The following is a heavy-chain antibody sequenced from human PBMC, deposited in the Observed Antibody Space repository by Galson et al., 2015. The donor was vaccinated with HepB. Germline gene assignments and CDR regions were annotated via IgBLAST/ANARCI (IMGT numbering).Heavy chain of an antibody. CDR1: GYSFTSYW. CDR2: IYPGDSDT. J-gene: IGHJ6*02. CDR3: ARSYYYGSGSYYNGWGFYYYYGMDV. Sequence: QSGAEVKKPGESLKISCKGSGYSFTSYWIGWVRQMPGKGLEWMGIIYPGDSDTRYSPSFQGQVTISADKSISTAYLQWSSLKASDTAMYYCARSYYYGSGSYYNGWGFYYYYGMDVWGQGTTVTVSS. D-gene: IGHD3-10*01. V-gene: IGHV5-51*03.